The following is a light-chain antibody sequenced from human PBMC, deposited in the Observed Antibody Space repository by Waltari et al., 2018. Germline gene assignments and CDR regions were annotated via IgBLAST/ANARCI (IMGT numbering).Light chain of an antibody. Sequence: DILMTQTPLSLSVPLGEPASISCRSSQSLLDTEDGETYVEWYLQKPGQSPQLWIYQVSNRAPGVPDRFSGSGSDTDFTLKISRVEAEDVGIYYCMQALESWTFGQGTKVEIK. CDR3: MQALESWT. CDR2: QVS. CDR1: QSLLDTEDGETY. V-gene: IGKV2-40*01. J-gene: IGKJ1*01.